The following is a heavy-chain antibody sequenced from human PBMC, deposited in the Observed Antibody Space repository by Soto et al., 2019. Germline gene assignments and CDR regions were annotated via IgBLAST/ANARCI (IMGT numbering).Heavy chain of an antibody. Sequence: QVQLVESGGGVVQPGRSLRLSCAASGFTFSSYAMHWVRQAPGKGLEWVAVISYDGRNKYYADSVKGRFTISRDNFKNSLYLQMNSLRAEDTAVYYCARPLWRNDYNWGYFDLWGRGTLVTVSS. CDR2: ISYDGRNK. J-gene: IGHJ2*01. V-gene: IGHV3-30*04. CDR1: GFTFSSYA. CDR3: ARPLWRNDYNWGYFDL. D-gene: IGHD4-4*01.